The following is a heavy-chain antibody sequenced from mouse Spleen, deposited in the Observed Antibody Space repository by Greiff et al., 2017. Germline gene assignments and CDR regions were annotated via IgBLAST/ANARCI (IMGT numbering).Heavy chain of an antibody. CDR1: GYTFTDYN. Sequence: EVKLVESGPELVKPGASVKISCKASGYTFTDYNMHWVKQSHGKSLEWIGYIYPYNGGTGYNQKFKSKATLTVDNSSSTAYMELRSLTSEDSAVYYCAAREWDFDVWGAGTTVTVSS. V-gene: IGHV1S29*02. J-gene: IGHJ1*01. CDR3: AAREWDFDV. CDR2: IYPYNGGT.